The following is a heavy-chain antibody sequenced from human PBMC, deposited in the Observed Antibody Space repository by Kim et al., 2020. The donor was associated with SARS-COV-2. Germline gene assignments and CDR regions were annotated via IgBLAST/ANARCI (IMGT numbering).Heavy chain of an antibody. D-gene: IGHD2-8*01. J-gene: IGHJ3*02. V-gene: IGHV3-11*03. CDR3: ARQSHGAYLGDAFDI. Sequence: DSGKGRFTISGDNAKNSLYRQMNTLRAEDTAVYYCARQSHGAYLGDAFDIWGQGTMVTVSS.